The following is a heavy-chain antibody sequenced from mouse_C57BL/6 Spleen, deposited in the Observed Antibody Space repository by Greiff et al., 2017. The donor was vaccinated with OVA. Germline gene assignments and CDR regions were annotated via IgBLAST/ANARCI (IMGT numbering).Heavy chain of an antibody. D-gene: IGHD2-1*01. J-gene: IGHJ2*01. CDR2: IDPETGGT. CDR1: GYTFTDYE. CDR3: TRRRATMVSCFDY. Sequence: QVQLKQSGAELVRPGASVTLSCKASGYTFTDYEMHWVKQTPVHGLEWIGAIDPETGGTAYNQKFKGKAILTADKSSSTAYMELRSLTSEDSAVYYCTRRRATMVSCFDYWGQGTTLTVSS. V-gene: IGHV1-15*01.